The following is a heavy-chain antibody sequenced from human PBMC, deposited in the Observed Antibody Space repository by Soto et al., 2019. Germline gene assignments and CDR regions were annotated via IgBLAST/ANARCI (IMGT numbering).Heavy chain of an antibody. V-gene: IGHV1-8*01. CDR3: ARADTGHGDYYVDV. J-gene: IGHJ6*03. D-gene: IGHD4-17*01. Sequence: ASVKVSCKASGYTFTSYDINWVRQATGQGLEWMGWMNPNSGNTGYAQKFQGRVTMTRNTSISTAYMELSSLRSEDTAVYYCARADTGHGDYYVDVWGKGTTVTVSS. CDR2: MNPNSGNT. CDR1: GYTFTSYD.